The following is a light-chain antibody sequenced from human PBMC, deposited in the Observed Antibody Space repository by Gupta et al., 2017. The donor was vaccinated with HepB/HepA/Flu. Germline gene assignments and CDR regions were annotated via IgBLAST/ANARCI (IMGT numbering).Light chain of an antibody. CDR3: SSYTSSSTVV. CDR1: SSDVGGYNY. V-gene: IGLV2-14*03. J-gene: IGLJ2*01. CDR2: DVR. Sequence: QSALTQPSSVSGSPGQSMTISCTGTSSDVGGYNYVSWYQQHPGKAPKLMIYDVRNRPSGVSNRFSGSKSGNTASLTISGRQAEDEADYYCSSYTSSSTVVFGGGTKLTVL.